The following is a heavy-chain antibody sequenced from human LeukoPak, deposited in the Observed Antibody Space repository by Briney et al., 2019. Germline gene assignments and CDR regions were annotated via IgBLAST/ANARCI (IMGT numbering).Heavy chain of an antibody. CDR1: GGSISSYY. CDR2: IYYSGST. V-gene: IGHV4-59*01. J-gene: IGHJ2*01. D-gene: IGHD6-13*01. CDR3: ARTYGSSGLGYFDL. Sequence: PSESLSLTCTVSGGSISSYYWSWIRQPPGKGLEWIGYIYYSGSTNYSPSLKSRLTISVDTPKNQFSLKLSSVTAADTAVYYCARTYGSSGLGYFDLWGRGTLVTVSS.